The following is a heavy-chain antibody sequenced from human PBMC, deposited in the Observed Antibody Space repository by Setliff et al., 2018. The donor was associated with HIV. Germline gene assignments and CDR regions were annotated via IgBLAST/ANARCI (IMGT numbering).Heavy chain of an antibody. V-gene: IGHV3-48*04. CDR3: ARVGGSKNSYAMDV. J-gene: IGHJ6*02. Sequence: PGGSLRLSCAASGFTFSSYNMNWVRQAPGKGLEWVSYISTSSSTIYYADSVKGRFTISRDNAKNSLYLQMNSLRAEDTAVYYCARVGGSKNSYAMDVWGQGTTVTVSS. CDR1: GFTFSSYN. D-gene: IGHD1-7*01. CDR2: ISTSSSTI.